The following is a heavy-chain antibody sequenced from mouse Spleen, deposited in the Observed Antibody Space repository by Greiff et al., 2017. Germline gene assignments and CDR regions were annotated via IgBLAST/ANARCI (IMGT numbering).Heavy chain of an antibody. CDR1: GFTFSSYA. CDR3: ARGITTVVATDFDV. V-gene: IGHV5-9*01. J-gene: IGHJ1*01. CDR2: ISSGGGNT. Sequence: EVMLVESGGGLVKLGGSLKLSCAASGFTFSSYAMSWVRQTPEKRLEWVATISSGGGNTYYPDSVKGRFTISRDNAKNTLYLQMSSLKSEDTAMYYCARGITTVVATDFDVWGAGTTVTVSS. D-gene: IGHD1-1*01.